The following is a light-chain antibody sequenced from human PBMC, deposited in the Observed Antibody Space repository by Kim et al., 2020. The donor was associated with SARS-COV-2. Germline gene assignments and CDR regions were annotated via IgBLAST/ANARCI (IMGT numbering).Light chain of an antibody. V-gene: IGKV4-1*01. CDR1: QSLLYHSDNKNY. J-gene: IGKJ1*01. CDR2: WAS. Sequence: DIVMTQSPDSLAVSLGERATINCKSSQSLLYHSDNKNYLSWYQQKPGQPPKLLIFWASTRESGVPDRFIGSGSGTDFTLTITSLQAEDVAVYYRHQYHTSWTFGQGTKVDIK. CDR3: HQYHTSWT.